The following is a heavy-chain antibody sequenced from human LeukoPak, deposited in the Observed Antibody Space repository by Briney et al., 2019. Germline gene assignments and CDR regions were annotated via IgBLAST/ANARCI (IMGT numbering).Heavy chain of an antibody. CDR3: ARAGSAWYSPFDC. Sequence: KCSETLSLTCTVSGDSIVGYYWSWIRQPAGKGLEWIGRIYTSGSPNYNPSLKSRVTISIDKSKNQFSLNLISVTAADTAVYYCARAGSAWYSPFDCWGQRTVVTVSS. V-gene: IGHV4-4*07. J-gene: IGHJ4*02. D-gene: IGHD6-19*01. CDR1: GDSIVGYY. CDR2: IYTSGSP.